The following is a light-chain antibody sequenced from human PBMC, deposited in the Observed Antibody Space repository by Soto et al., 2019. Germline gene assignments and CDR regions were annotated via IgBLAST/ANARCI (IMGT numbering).Light chain of an antibody. CDR1: QSVSSTY. Sequence: EIVLTQSPGTLSLSPGERATLSCRASQSVSSTYLAWYQQKPGQAPRLLIYGASSRATGIPDRFSGSGSGTALTLNISRLEPEDLAVCYCQQYGSSPRTFGQGTKVEIK. V-gene: IGKV3-20*01. CDR2: GAS. CDR3: QQYGSSPRT. J-gene: IGKJ1*01.